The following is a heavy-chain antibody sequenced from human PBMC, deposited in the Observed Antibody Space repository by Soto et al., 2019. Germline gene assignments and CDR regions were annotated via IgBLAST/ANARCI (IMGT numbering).Heavy chain of an antibody. D-gene: IGHD3-3*01. V-gene: IGHV3-21*01. J-gene: IGHJ4*02. CDR1: GFTFNDYA. Sequence: GGSLRLSCAASGFTFNDYAMNWVRQAPGKGLEWVAHISSGGSYIYYADSLKGRFTISRDSAENSVYLQMNSLRPEDTGVYYCARGRYELLYDSFDYWGQGA. CDR2: ISSGGSYI. CDR3: ARGRYELLYDSFDY.